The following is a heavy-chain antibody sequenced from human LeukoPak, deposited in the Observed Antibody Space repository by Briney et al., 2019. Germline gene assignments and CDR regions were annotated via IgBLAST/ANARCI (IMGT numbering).Heavy chain of an antibody. J-gene: IGHJ4*02. V-gene: IGHV4-59*01. CDR2: IYYSGST. D-gene: IGHD6-19*01. CDR3: ARVGSGVADY. CDR1: GGSISSYY. Sequence: PETLSLTCTVSGGSISSYYWSWIRQPPGKGLEWIGYIYYSGSTNYNPSLKSRVTISVDTSKNQFSLKLSSVTAADTAVYYCARVGSGVADYWGQGTLVTVSS.